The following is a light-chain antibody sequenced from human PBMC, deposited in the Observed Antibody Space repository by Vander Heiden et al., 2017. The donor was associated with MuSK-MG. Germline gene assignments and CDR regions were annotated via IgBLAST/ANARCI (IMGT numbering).Light chain of an antibody. CDR1: QGISNH. Sequence: DIQLTQSPSFLSASVGDRVTITCRASQGISNHLAWYQQKPGRGPTLLMYFVTAFENAVPSRFSGSGSGAEFTLTIMILQPEDSVTYYCHGMSTYPITFGGRTKVEI. J-gene: IGKJ4*01. CDR3: HGMSTYPIT. CDR2: FVT. V-gene: IGKV1-9*01.